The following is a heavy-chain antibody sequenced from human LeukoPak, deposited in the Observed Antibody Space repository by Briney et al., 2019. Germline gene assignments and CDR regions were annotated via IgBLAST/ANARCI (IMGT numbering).Heavy chain of an antibody. D-gene: IGHD5-12*01. CDR2: ITRSSTTI. CDR3: ARGYSGYDYVSNY. V-gene: IGHV3-48*01. CDR1: GFNFSIYS. J-gene: IGHJ4*02. Sequence: GGSLRLPCAASGFNFSIYSMNWVRQAPGKGLEWVSYITRSSTTIYYADSVKGRFTISRDNAKNSLYLQMNSLRAEDTAVYYCARGYSGYDYVSNYWGQGTLVTVSS.